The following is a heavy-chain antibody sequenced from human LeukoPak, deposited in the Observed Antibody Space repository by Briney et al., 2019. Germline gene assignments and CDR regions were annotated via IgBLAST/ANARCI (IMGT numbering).Heavy chain of an antibody. Sequence: GGSLILSCAASGFTFSSYEMNWVRQAPGKGLEWVSFIGSSGATIYYADSVKGRFTISRDNAKNSLYLQMNSLRAEDTAVYYCARLSDALDYWGQGTLVTVSS. V-gene: IGHV3-48*03. D-gene: IGHD2-21*02. CDR3: ARLSDALDY. CDR1: GFTFSSYE. J-gene: IGHJ4*02. CDR2: IGSSGATI.